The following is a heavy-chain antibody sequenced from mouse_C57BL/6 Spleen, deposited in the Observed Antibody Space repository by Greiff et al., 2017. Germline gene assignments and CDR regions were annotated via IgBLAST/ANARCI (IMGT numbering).Heavy chain of an antibody. J-gene: IGHJ2*01. CDR3: ASYGYDGGVFDY. V-gene: IGHV1-81*01. CDR1: GYTFTSYG. D-gene: IGHD2-2*01. CDR2: IYPRSGNT. Sequence: QVQLQQSGAELARPGASVKLSCKASGYTFTSYGISWVKQRTGQGLEWIGEIYPRSGNTYYNEKFKGKATLTADKSSSTAYMELRSLTSEDSAVYFCASYGYDGGVFDYWGQGTTLTVSS.